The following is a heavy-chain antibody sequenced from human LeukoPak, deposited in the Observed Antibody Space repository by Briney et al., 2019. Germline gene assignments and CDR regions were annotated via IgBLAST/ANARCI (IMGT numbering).Heavy chain of an antibody. D-gene: IGHD3-10*01. CDR2: ISSSSSYT. J-gene: IGHJ2*01. Sequence: GGSLRLSCAASGFTFSDYYMSWIRQAPGKGLEGVSYISSSSSYTNYADSVKGRFTIPRDNAKNSLYLQMNSLRAEDTAVYYCATSMVRGVIRGYWYFDLWGRGTLVTVSS. V-gene: IGHV3-11*06. CDR3: ATSMVRGVIRGYWYFDL. CDR1: GFTFSDYY.